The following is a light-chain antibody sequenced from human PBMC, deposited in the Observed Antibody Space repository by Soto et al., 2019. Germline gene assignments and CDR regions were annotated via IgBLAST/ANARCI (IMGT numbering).Light chain of an antibody. CDR2: EVS. V-gene: IGLV2-14*01. CDR3: SSYTSSSAYV. CDR1: SSDVGGYNY. Sequence: QSALTQPASVSGSPGQSITISCTGTSSDVGGYNYVSWYQQQSGKAPKLMIHEVSNRPSGVSNRFSGSKSGNTASLTISGLQAEDAADYSCSSYTSSSAYVFGIGTKVTVL. J-gene: IGLJ1*01.